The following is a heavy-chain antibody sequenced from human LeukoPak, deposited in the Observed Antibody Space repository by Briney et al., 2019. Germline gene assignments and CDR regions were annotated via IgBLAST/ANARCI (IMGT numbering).Heavy chain of an antibody. J-gene: IGHJ4*02. CDR3: AKDRVALY. V-gene: IGHV4-59*01. CDR2: LYYSENT. Sequence: PSETLSLTCNVSGDSISRDYWSWIRQPPGRGLEWIGYLYYSENTKYNPSLKSRVTISADTSKNQFSLRLTSVTAADTAIYYCAKDRVALYWGQGILVTVSS. CDR1: GDSISRDY.